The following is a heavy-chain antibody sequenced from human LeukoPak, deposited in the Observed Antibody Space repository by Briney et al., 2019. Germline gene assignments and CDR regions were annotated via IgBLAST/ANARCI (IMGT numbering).Heavy chain of an antibody. D-gene: IGHD5-18*01. CDR3: VRYGYSNAKNWFDP. J-gene: IGHJ5*02. V-gene: IGHV3-48*03. CDR1: GFTFSSYE. CDR2: ISSSGSTK. Sequence: EGSLRLSCAASGFTFSSYEMNWVRQAPGKGLEWVSYISSSGSTKYYADSVKGRFTNSRDNAKNSLYLQMNSLRAEDTAAYYCVRYGYSNAKNWFDPWGQGTLVTVSS.